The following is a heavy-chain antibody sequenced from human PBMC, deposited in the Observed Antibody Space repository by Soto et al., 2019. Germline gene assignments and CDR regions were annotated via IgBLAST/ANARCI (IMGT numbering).Heavy chain of an antibody. Sequence: QITLKESGPTLVKPTQTLTLTCTFSGFSLSTSGVGVGWIRQPPGKALEWLALIYWDDDKRYSPSLKSRLTITKDTSKHQVVLTMTNMDPVDTATYYCTHRQTYCGGNCYSGFDHWGQGTLVTVSS. J-gene: IGHJ4*02. CDR1: GFSLSTSGVG. CDR3: THRQTYCGGNCYSGFDH. V-gene: IGHV2-5*02. D-gene: IGHD2-21*02. CDR2: IYWDDDK.